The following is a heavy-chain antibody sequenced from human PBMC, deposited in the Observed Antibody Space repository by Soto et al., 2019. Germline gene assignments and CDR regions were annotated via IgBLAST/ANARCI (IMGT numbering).Heavy chain of an antibody. CDR2: IFYSGCT. CDR3: ARQCRGVTCHWFVP. Sequence: QLQLQESGPGLVKPSETLSLTCTVSSGSISSTIYSWDWIRQPPGKGLEWIGSIFYSGCTYYNPSVKSRITISVDTSKNQFSLTLTSVTAADTAVYYCARQCRGVTCHWFVPWGQGTLVTVSS. CDR1: SGSISSTIYS. V-gene: IGHV4-39*01. J-gene: IGHJ5*02. D-gene: IGHD2-15*01.